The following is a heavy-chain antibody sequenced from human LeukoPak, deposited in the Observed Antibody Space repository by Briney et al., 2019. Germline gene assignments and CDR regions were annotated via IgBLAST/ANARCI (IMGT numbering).Heavy chain of an antibody. CDR1: GFAFNTYA. CDR3: ARDREGYYGSGSFSGFDY. V-gene: IGHV3-33*01. Sequence: GGSLRLSCAASGFAFNTYAMHWVRQAPGQGLEWVALIWHDGSHKFYSNSVRGQFTISRDNSKNTVSLQMNNLRAEDTAVYYCARDREGYYGSGSFSGFDYWGQGTLVTVSS. J-gene: IGHJ4*02. CDR2: IWHDGSHK. D-gene: IGHD3-10*01.